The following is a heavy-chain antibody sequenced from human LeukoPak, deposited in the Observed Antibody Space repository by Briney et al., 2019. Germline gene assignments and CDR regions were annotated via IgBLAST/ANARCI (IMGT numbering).Heavy chain of an antibody. Sequence: GASVKVSCKASGGTFSSYAISWVRQAPGQGLEWMGRIIPILGIANYAQKFQGRVTITADKCTSTAYMELSSLRSEDTAVYYCARPILPPEDAFDIWGKGTTVTVSS. CDR1: GGTFSSYA. CDR3: ARPILPPEDAFDI. V-gene: IGHV1-69*04. D-gene: IGHD3-3*01. J-gene: IGHJ3*02. CDR2: IIPILGIA.